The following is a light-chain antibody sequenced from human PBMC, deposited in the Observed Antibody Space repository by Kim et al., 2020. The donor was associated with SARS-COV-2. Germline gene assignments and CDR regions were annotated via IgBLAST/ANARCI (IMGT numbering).Light chain of an antibody. J-gene: IGLJ3*02. V-gene: IGLV1-44*01. CDR2: SNK. Sequence: GQRVTFSCSGRSSNIGRNTVNWYQQRPGTAPKLITYSNKQRPSGVPDRFSGSKSGTSASLAISGRQSEDEADYYCTAWDDSVTGPVFGGGTQLTVL. CDR3: TAWDDSVTGPV. CDR1: SSNIGRNT.